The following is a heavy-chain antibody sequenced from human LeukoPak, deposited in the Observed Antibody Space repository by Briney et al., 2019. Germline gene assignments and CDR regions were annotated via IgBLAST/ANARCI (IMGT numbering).Heavy chain of an antibody. CDR3: TREAVTANGYFDY. CDR2: IKSKTDGGTT. CDR1: GFTFSGYA. J-gene: IGHJ4*02. V-gene: IGHV3-15*01. Sequence: GGSLRLSCAASGFTFSGYAMNWVRQAPGKGLEWVGRIKSKTDGGTTDYAAPVKGRFTISRDDSKNTLYLQMNSLKTEDTAVYYCTREAVTANGYFDYWGQGTLVTVS. D-gene: IGHD2-21*02.